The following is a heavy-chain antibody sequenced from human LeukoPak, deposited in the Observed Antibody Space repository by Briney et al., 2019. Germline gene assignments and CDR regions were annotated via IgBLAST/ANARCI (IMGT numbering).Heavy chain of an antibody. CDR3: TTGLLRRLHSGNAPSGY. J-gene: IGHJ4*02. Sequence: GGSLRLSCAASGFTFSNAWMSWVRQAPGKGLEWVGRIKSKTDGGTTDYAAPVKGRFTISRDDSKNTLYLQMNSLKTEDTAVYYCTTGLLRRLHSGNAPSGYWGQGTLVTVSS. V-gene: IGHV3-15*01. CDR2: IKSKTDGGTT. CDR1: GFTFSNAW. D-gene: IGHD1-26*01.